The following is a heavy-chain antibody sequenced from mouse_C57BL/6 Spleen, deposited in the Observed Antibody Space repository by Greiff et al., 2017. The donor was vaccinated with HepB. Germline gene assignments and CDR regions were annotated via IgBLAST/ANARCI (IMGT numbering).Heavy chain of an antibody. D-gene: IGHD1-1*01. CDR2: IDPENGDT. J-gene: IGHJ3*01. CDR3: TTGYYGSSYGGFAY. Sequence: EVQRVESGAELVRPGASVKLSCTASGFNIKDDYMHWVKQRPEQGLEWIGWIDPENGDTEYASKFQGKATITADTSSNTAYLQLSSLTSEDTAVYYCTTGYYGSSYGGFAYWGQGTLVTVSA. CDR1: GFNIKDDY. V-gene: IGHV14-4*01.